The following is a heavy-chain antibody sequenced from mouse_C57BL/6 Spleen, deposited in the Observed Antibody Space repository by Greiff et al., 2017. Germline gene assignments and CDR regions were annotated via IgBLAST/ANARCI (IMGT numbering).Heavy chain of an antibody. V-gene: IGHV2-5*01. Sequence: QVQLKESGPGLVQPSQSLSITCTVSGFSLTSYGVHWVRQAPGKGLEWLGVIWRGGSTDYNAAFMSRLSITKDNSKSQVFFKMNSLQTDDTAIYYCAKKLGRDYYAMDYWGQGTSVTVSS. CDR3: AKKLGRDYYAMDY. J-gene: IGHJ4*01. D-gene: IGHD4-1*01. CDR1: GFSLTSYG. CDR2: IWRGGST.